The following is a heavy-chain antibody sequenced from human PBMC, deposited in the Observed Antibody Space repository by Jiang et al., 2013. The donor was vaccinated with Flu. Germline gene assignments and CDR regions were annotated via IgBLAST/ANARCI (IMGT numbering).Heavy chain of an antibody. CDR3: ATFDFGHFFY. D-gene: IGHD4/OR15-4a*01. J-gene: IGHJ4*02. Sequence: SGAEVKKPGASVTVSCKASGYLFTSYTMHWVRQAPGQRLEWMGWINGGSGDTKYSQKFQGRVILTRDTSASTAYMELSSLRSEDTAVYYCATFDFGHFFYWGQGSLVTVSS. V-gene: IGHV1-3*01. CDR2: INGGSGDT. CDR1: GYLFTSYT.